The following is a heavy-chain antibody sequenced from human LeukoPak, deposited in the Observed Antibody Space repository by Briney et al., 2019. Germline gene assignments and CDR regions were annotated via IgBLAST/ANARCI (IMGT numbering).Heavy chain of an antibody. CDR1: GFTFSSYS. Sequence: PGGSLRLSCAASGFTFSSYSMNWVRQAPGKGLEWVSSISSSSSYIYYADSVKGRFTISRDNAKNPLYLQMNSLRAEDTAVYYCARHYYDSSGYTPGWFDPWGQGTLVTVSS. V-gene: IGHV3-21*01. D-gene: IGHD3-22*01. CDR2: ISSSSSYI. CDR3: ARHYYDSSGYTPGWFDP. J-gene: IGHJ5*02.